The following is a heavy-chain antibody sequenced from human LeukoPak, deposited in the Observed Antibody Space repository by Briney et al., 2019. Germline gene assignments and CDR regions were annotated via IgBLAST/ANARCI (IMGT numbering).Heavy chain of an antibody. D-gene: IGHD2-2*02. CDR3: ARDGAVPAAISDAFDI. CDR2: ISYDGSNK. V-gene: IGHV3-30-3*01. J-gene: IGHJ3*02. Sequence: SGGSLRLSCAASGFTFSSYAMHWVRQAPGKGLEWVAVISYDGSNKYYADSVKGRFTISRDNSKNTLYLQMNSLRAEDTAVYYCARDGAVPAAISDAFDIWGQGTMVTVSS. CDR1: GFTFSSYA.